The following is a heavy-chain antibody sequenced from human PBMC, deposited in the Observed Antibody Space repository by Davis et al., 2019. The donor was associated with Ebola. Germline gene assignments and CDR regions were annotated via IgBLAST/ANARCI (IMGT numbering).Heavy chain of an antibody. CDR1: GGTFSSYA. V-gene: IGHV1-69*13. Sequence: SVKVSCKASGGTFSSYAISWVRQAPGQGLEWMGGIIPIFGTANYAQKFQGRVTITADESTSTAYMELSSLRSDDTAVYYCARGYSSSWYSPDYYYYMDVWGKGTTVTVSS. J-gene: IGHJ6*03. CDR3: ARGYSSSWYSPDYYYYMDV. CDR2: IIPIFGTA. D-gene: IGHD6-13*01.